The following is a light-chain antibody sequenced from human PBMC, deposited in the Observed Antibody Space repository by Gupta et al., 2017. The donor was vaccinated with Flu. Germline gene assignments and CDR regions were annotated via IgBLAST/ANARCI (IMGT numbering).Light chain of an antibody. CDR3: QQRSNGPPEIT. Sequence: EIVLTQSPATLSLSPGERATLSCRASQSVSSYLAWYQQKPGQAPRLLIYDASNRAKGIPARFSGSGDGTDFTLTISSREPEDFAVYYCQQRSNGPPEITFGHGTKVDIK. V-gene: IGKV3-11*01. CDR2: DAS. J-gene: IGKJ3*01. CDR1: QSVSSY.